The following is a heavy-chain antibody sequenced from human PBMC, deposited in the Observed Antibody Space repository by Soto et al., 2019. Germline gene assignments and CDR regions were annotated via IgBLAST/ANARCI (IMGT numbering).Heavy chain of an antibody. V-gene: IGHV4-31*03. D-gene: IGHD3-10*01. J-gene: IGHJ4*02. CDR1: GGSISSGGYY. CDR3: ARGVVRGRPWFDY. Sequence: SETLSLTCTVSGGSISSGGYYWSWIRQHPGKGLEWIGYIYYSGSTYYNPSLKSRVTISVDTSKNQFSLKLSSVTAADTAVYYCARGVVRGRPWFDYWGQGTLVTVSS. CDR2: IYYSGST.